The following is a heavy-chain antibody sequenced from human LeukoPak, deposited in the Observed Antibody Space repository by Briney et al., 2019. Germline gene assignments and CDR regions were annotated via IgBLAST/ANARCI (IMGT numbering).Heavy chain of an antibody. Sequence: GGSLRLSCEASNFMFSNYDMNWVRQAPGQGLEWVANIKEDGSEKFYVDSVKGRFTISRDNAKNSLYLQMNSLRVDDTAVYYCARGVWFGESLGSGSDYWGQGTQVTVSS. CDR3: ARGVWFGESLGSGSDY. CDR2: IKEDGSEK. V-gene: IGHV3-7*01. CDR1: NFMFSNYD. J-gene: IGHJ4*02. D-gene: IGHD3-10*01.